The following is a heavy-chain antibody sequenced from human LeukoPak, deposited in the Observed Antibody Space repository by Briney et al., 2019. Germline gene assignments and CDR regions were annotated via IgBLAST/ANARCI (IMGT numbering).Heavy chain of an antibody. V-gene: IGHV4-34*08. J-gene: IGHJ4*02. Sequence: GSLRLSCAASGFTFSSYAMSWVRQPPGKGLEWIGEINHSGSTNYNPSLKSRVTISVDTSKNQFSLKLSSVTAADTAVYYCAILAPPYYYDGSGPDYGGQGPLVPVS. CDR2: INHSGST. CDR3: AILAPPYYYDGSGPDY. D-gene: IGHD3-22*01. CDR1: GFTFSSYA.